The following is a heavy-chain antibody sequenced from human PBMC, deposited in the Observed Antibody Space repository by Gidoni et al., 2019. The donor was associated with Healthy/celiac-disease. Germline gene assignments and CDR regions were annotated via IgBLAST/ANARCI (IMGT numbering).Heavy chain of an antibody. D-gene: IGHD6-13*01. CDR3: ARVPGIAAAGTLFDY. CDR1: VGSISSGGYY. V-gene: IGHV4-31*03. J-gene: IGHJ4*02. Sequence: QVQLQESGPGLVKPSQALSLTCTVSVGSISSGGYYWSWIRQHPGKGLEWIGYIYYSGSTYYNPSLKSRVTISVDTSKNQFSLKLSSVTAADTAVYYCARVPGIAAAGTLFDYWGQGTLVTVSS. CDR2: IYYSGST.